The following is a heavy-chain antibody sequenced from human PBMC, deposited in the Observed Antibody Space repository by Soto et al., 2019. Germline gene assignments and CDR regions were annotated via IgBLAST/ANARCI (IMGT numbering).Heavy chain of an antibody. V-gene: IGHV3-23*01. CDR3: AKEMYYYDSSSYYKLGFRYYFDY. J-gene: IGHJ4*02. D-gene: IGHD3-22*01. Sequence: GGSLRLSCAASGFTFSSYAMSWVRQAPGKGLEWVSAISGSGGSTYYADSVKGRFTISRDNSKNTLYLQMNSLRAEDTAVYYCAKEMYYYDSSSYYKLGFRYYFDYWGQGTLVTVSS. CDR1: GFTFSSYA. CDR2: ISGSGGST.